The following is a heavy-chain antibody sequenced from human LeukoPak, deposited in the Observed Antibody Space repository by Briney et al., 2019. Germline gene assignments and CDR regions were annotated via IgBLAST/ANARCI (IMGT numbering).Heavy chain of an antibody. J-gene: IGHJ4*02. CDR2: ISSSSSYI. Sequence: GGSLRLSCAASGFTFSSYSMNWVRQAPGKGLEWVSSISSSSSYIYYADSVKGRFTISRDNAKNSLYLQMNSLRAEDTAVYYCASASRMERGYYFDYWGQGTLVTVSS. CDR3: ASASRMERGYYFDY. V-gene: IGHV3-21*01. CDR1: GFTFSSYS. D-gene: IGHD1-1*01.